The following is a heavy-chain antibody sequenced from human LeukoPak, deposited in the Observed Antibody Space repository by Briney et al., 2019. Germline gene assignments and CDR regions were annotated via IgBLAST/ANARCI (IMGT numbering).Heavy chain of an antibody. J-gene: IGHJ6*02. CDR2: ISAYNGNT. CDR1: GYTFTSYG. V-gene: IGHV1-18*01. D-gene: IGHD4-17*01. CDR3: ARDWRPYGDYGYYYYGMDV. Sequence: ASVKVSCKASGYTFTSYGISWVRQAPGQGLEWMGWISAYNGNTNYAQKLQGRVTMTTDTSTSTAYMELRSLRSEDTAVYYCARDWRPYGDYGYYYYGMDVWGQGTTVTVSS.